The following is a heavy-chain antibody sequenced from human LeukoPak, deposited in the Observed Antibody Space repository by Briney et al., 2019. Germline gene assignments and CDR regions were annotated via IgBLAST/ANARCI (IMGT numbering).Heavy chain of an antibody. D-gene: IGHD6-19*01. Sequence: GGSLRLSCAASGFTFSSYEMNWVRQAPGKGLEWASYISSSGSTIYYADSVKRRFTISRDNSKNTLYLQMNSLRAEDTAVYYCAKRGYSSGWFDYWGQGTLVTVSS. V-gene: IGHV3-48*03. CDR2: ISSSGSTI. CDR1: GFTFSSYE. CDR3: AKRGYSSGWFDY. J-gene: IGHJ5*01.